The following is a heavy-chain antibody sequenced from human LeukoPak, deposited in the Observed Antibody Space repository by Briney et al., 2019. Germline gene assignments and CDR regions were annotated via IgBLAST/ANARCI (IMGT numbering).Heavy chain of an antibody. D-gene: IGHD6-13*01. Sequence: SETLSLTCAASGGSISSGGYSWSWIRQPPGKGLEWIGYIYHSGSTYYNPSLKSRVTISVDRSKNQFSLKLSSVTAADTAVYYCARVGSSSWYYSDYWGQGTLVTVSS. CDR1: GGSISSGGYS. V-gene: IGHV4-30-2*01. CDR3: ARVGSSSWYYSDY. J-gene: IGHJ4*02. CDR2: IYHSGST.